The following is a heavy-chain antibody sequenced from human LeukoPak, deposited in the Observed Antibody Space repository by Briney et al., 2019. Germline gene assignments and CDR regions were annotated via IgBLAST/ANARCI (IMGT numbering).Heavy chain of an antibody. CDR3: ARDSFYGSGSSLPDY. Sequence: GGSLRLSCAASGFTFSTYNMNWVRQAPGKGLEWVSSISTRSSYIYYADSVEGRFTISRDNAKNSLYLQMNSLRAEDTAVYYCARDSFYGSGSSLPDYWGQGTLVTVSS. D-gene: IGHD3-10*01. V-gene: IGHV3-21*01. CDR2: ISTRSSYI. CDR1: GFTFSTYN. J-gene: IGHJ4*02.